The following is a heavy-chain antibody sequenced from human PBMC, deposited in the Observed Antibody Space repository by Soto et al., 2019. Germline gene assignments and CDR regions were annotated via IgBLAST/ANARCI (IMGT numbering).Heavy chain of an antibody. V-gene: IGHV1-8*01. D-gene: IGHD3-3*01. Sequence: ASVKVSCKASGYTFTSYDINWVGQATGQGLEWMGWMNPNSGNTGYAQKFQGRVTMTRDTSISTAYMELSSLRSEDTAVYYCATYFWSGYYTYYYYYYGMDVWGQGTTVTVSS. CDR2: MNPNSGNT. CDR3: ATYFWSGYYTYYYYYYGMDV. CDR1: GYTFTSYD. J-gene: IGHJ6*02.